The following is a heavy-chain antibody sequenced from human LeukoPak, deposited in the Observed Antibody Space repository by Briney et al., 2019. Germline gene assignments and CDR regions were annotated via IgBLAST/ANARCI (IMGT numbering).Heavy chain of an antibody. Sequence: PSETLSLTCTVSGGSISSGSYFWSWIRQPAGKGLEWIGRIYTSGSTNYNPSLKSRVTISVDTSKNQFSLKLSSVTAADTAVYYCASDRIEVDAFDIWGQGTMVTVSS. CDR1: GGSISSGSYF. J-gene: IGHJ3*02. V-gene: IGHV4-61*02. CDR3: ASDRIEVDAFDI. CDR2: IYTSGST. D-gene: IGHD2-15*01.